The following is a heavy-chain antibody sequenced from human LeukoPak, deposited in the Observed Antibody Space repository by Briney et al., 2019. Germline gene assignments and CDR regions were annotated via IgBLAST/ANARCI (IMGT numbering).Heavy chain of an antibody. D-gene: IGHD3-10*01. CDR1: GFAFSNYW. CDR3: ASHYASGSSSGY. J-gene: IGHJ4*02. V-gene: IGHV3-74*01. Sequence: QSGGSLRLSCAASGFAFSNYWMHWVRQAPGKGLVWVSRINTDGTSTSYADSVQGRFTISRDNAKNTLFLQMNTLRAEDTAVYYCASHYASGSSSGYWGQGTLVTVSS. CDR2: INTDGTST.